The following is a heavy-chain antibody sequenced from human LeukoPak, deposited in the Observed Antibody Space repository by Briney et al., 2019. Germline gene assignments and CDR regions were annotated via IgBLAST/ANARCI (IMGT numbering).Heavy chain of an antibody. CDR1: GFTFTTYA. CDR2: ISYDGSKK. V-gene: IGHV3-30*01. J-gene: IGHJ6*03. Sequence: GGSLRLSCAASGFTFTTYAMHWVRQAPGRGLEWVSVISYDGSKKYYADSVKGRFTISRDYSKNTLYLQMNSLRAEDTALYYCARRGGAAAGMGYYYFMDVWGKGTTVTVSS. CDR3: ARRGGAAAGMGYYYFMDV. D-gene: IGHD6-13*01.